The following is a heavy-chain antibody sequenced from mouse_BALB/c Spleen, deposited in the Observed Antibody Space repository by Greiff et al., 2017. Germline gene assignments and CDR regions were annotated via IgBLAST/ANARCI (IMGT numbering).Heavy chain of an antibody. V-gene: IGHV1S16*01. Sequence: QVHVKQSGAELVKPGASVKLSCKASGYTFTSYYMYWVKQRPGQGLEWIGEINPSNGGTNFNEKFKSKATLTVDKSSSTAYMQLSSLTSEDSAVYYCTIWLRRGFAYWGQGTLVTVSA. D-gene: IGHD2-2*01. CDR1: GYTFTSYY. CDR3: TIWLRRGFAY. CDR2: INPSNGGT. J-gene: IGHJ3*01.